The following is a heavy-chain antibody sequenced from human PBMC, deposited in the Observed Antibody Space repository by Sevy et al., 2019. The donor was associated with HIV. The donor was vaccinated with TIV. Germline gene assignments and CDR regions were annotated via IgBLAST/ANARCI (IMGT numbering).Heavy chain of an antibody. D-gene: IGHD5-18*01. V-gene: IGHV4-30-4*01. J-gene: IGHJ6*02. CDR1: GGSISSGDYY. CDR2: IYYSGST. CDR3: ARDHRYTYGLLYYYYGMDV. Sequence: SETLSLTCSVSGGSISSGDYYWSWIRQPPGKGLEWIGYIYYSGSTYYNPSLQSRITISVDTSKNQFSLKLSSVTAADTAVYYCARDHRYTYGLLYYYYGMDVWGQGTTVTVSS.